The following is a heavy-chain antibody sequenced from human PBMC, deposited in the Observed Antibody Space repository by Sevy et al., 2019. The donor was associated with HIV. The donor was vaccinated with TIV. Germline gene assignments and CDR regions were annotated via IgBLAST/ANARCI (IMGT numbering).Heavy chain of an antibody. CDR3: AREGPLYGDASFDY. D-gene: IGHD4-17*01. J-gene: IGHJ4*02. CDR2: ISSSSSYI. V-gene: IGHV3-21*01. Sequence: GGSLRLSCAASGFTFSSYSMNWVRQAPGKGLEWVSSISSSSSYIYYADSVKGRFTISRDNAKNSPYLQMNSLRAEDTAVYYCAREGPLYGDASFDYWGQGTLVTVSS. CDR1: GFTFSSYS.